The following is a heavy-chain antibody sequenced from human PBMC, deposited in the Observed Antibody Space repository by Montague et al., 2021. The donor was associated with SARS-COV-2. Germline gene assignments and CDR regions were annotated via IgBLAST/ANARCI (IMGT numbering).Heavy chain of an antibody. D-gene: IGHD3-10*01. V-gene: IGHV4-39*07. Sequence: SETLSLTCTMSGGSITYSSYYWGWIRLPPGKGLEWIGSIYYSGTAYYNASLKSRVTMSLDMSKNQLSLRLKSTTAADTAVYFCARASFFYGSGVHYNNGFDAWGQGTVVTVSS. J-gene: IGHJ5*02. CDR2: IYYSGTA. CDR3: ARASFFYGSGVHYNNGFDA. CDR1: GGSITYSSYY.